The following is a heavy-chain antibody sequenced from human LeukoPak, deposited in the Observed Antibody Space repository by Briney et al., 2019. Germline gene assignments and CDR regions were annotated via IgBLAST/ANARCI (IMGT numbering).Heavy chain of an antibody. Sequence: GGSLRLPCAASGFTFSSYAMSWVRQAPGKGLEWVSAISGSGGSTYYADSVKGRFTISRDNSKNTLYLQMNSLRAEDTAVYYCAKGVVLWFGELYYWGQGTLVTVSS. CDR3: AKGVVLWFGELYY. CDR2: ISGSGGST. J-gene: IGHJ4*02. V-gene: IGHV3-23*01. D-gene: IGHD3-10*01. CDR1: GFTFSSYA.